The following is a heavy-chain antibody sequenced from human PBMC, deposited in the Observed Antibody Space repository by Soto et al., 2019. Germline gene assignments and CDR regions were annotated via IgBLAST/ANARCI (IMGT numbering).Heavy chain of an antibody. CDR3: VTNFR. Sequence: EVQLVESGGGLVQPGGSLRLSCAASGFRFSNNWMYWVRQAPGKGPEWVSRIYEDGSMTSHTDSVRGRFTISRDNAKNSLYLQMNSLRAEDTAVYYCVTNFRWGQGTLVTVSS. V-gene: IGHV3-74*01. CDR2: IYEDGSMT. CDR1: GFRFSNNW. J-gene: IGHJ4*02.